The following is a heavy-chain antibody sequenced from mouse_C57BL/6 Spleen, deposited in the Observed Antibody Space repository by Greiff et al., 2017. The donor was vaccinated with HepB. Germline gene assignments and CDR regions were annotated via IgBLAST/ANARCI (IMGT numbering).Heavy chain of an antibody. CDR3: ARHNRLRQAMDY. V-gene: IGHV5-12*01. Sequence: EVMLVESGGGLVQPGGSLKLSCAASGFTFSDYYMYWVRQTPEKRLEWVAYISNGGGSTYYPDTVKGRFTISRDNAKNTLYLQMSRLKSEDTAMYYCARHNRLRQAMDYWGQGTSVTVSS. CDR1: GFTFSDYY. D-gene: IGHD2-2*01. CDR2: ISNGGGST. J-gene: IGHJ4*01.